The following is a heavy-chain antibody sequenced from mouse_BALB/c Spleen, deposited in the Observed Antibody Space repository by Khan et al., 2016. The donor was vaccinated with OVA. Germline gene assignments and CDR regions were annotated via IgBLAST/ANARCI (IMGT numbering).Heavy chain of an antibody. V-gene: IGHV1-18*01. D-gene: IGHD3-3*01. Sequence: VQLQQFGPELVKPGASVKISCKTSGYTFPEYTVHWVKQSLGKSLDWIGVINPKNGGTAYNQKFKGKATLTVDKSSSTTYMEFRSLTSEDSAVYSCTRDAGRYWGQGTSVTVAS. CDR3: TRDAGRY. CDR2: INPKNGGT. CDR1: GYTFPEYT. J-gene: IGHJ4*01.